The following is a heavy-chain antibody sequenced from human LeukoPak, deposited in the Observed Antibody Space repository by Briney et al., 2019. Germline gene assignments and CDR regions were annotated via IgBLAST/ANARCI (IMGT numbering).Heavy chain of an antibody. CDR3: ARSTPYYYGSGSYLENAFDI. CDR1: GGSFSGYY. J-gene: IGHJ3*02. Sequence: TSETLSLTCAVYGGSFSGYYWSWIRQPPGKGLEWIGEINHSGSTNYNPSLKSRVTISVDTSKNQFSLKLSSVTAADTAVYYCARSTPYYYGSGSYLENAFDIWGQGTMVTVSS. CDR2: INHSGST. V-gene: IGHV4-34*01. D-gene: IGHD3-10*01.